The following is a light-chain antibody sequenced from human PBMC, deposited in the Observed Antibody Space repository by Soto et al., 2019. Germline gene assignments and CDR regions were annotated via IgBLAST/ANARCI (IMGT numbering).Light chain of an antibody. CDR1: QGISIW. CDR3: QQAKSFPFT. V-gene: IGKV1-12*01. Sequence: DIQMTQSPSSVSASVGDRATITCRASQGISIWLARYEQKPGKPSKLLIYAAYSLQSGIPSRCSGSRSGTKFPLTISILQPEDFATCNSQQAKSFPFTYGPGTKV. J-gene: IGKJ3*01. CDR2: AAY.